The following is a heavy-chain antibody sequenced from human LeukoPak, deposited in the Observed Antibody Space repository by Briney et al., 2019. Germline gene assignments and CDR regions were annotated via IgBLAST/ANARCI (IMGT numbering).Heavy chain of an antibody. CDR3: AKGHGDYGTGFHC. CDR2: ISGGGSST. J-gene: IGHJ4*02. V-gene: IGHV3-23*01. CDR1: GFTFSNHA. D-gene: IGHD4-17*01. Sequence: GGSLRLSCAASGFTFSNHALTWVRQAPGKGLEWLSIISGGGSSTYSVDSVKGRFTISRDNSKNTLYLHMNSLRVDDTAVYFCAKGHGDYGTGFHCWGQGTLVTVSS.